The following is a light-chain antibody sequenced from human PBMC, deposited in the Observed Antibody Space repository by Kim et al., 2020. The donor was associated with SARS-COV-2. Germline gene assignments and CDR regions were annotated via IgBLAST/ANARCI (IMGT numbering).Light chain of an antibody. CDR2: DVN. V-gene: IGLV2-14*03. CDR1: SSDVGAYNY. J-gene: IGLJ1*01. Sequence: SLTISCTGPSSDVGAYNYVSWYQQHPGKAPKLIIYDVNNRPSGVSNRFSGSKSGNTASLTISGLQAEDEADYYCSSYTRSTTSYVFGTGTKVTVL. CDR3: SSYTRSTTSYV.